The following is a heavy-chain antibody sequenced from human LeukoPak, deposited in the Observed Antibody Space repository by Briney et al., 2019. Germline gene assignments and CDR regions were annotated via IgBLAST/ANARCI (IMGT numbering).Heavy chain of an antibody. CDR3: ARHEGYSYAFAY. V-gene: IGHV4-59*08. CDR1: QGSINTYY. Sequence: SETLSLTCSVSQGSINTYYWSWIGQPPGKGLEWIGYVYYGGGTNYTPSLKSRVTISADTSKNQFSLKLSSVTAADTAVYFCARHEGYSYAFAYWGQGTLVTVSS. CDR2: VYYGGGT. D-gene: IGHD5-18*01. J-gene: IGHJ4*02.